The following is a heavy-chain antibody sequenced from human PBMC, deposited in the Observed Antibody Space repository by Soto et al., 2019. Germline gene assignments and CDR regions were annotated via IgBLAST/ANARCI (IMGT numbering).Heavy chain of an antibody. V-gene: IGHV3-9*01. Sequence: SLRLSCAASGFTLDNYAMHWVRQAPGKGLEWVSGISWNSNTIAYADSVKGRFTITRDNAKNSLYLQMNSLRAEDTAFYYCAKDTGPNWGQVTLVTVSS. CDR3: AKDTGPN. CDR1: GFTLDNYA. CDR2: ISWNSNTI. J-gene: IGHJ4*02.